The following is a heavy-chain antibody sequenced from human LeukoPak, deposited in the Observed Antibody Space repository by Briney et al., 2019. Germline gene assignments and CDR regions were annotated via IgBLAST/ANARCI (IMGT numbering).Heavy chain of an antibody. CDR3: AKDEAAAGVDFDY. V-gene: IGHV3-30*02. J-gene: IGHJ4*02. D-gene: IGHD6-13*01. CDR2: IRSDGSVK. Sequence: GGSLRLSCAASGFTFSGYGIHWVRRAPGKGLEWVSFIRSDGSVKYYTDSVRGRFTISRDNSKNTLYLQMNSLRAEDTAVYYCAKDEAAAGVDFDYWGQGTLVTVYS. CDR1: GFTFSGYG.